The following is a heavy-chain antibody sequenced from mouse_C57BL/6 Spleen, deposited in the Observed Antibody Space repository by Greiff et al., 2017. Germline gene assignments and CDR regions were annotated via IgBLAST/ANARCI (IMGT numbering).Heavy chain of an antibody. J-gene: IGHJ1*03. V-gene: IGHV5-9-1*02. CDR1: GFTFSSYA. D-gene: IGHD2-4*01. CDR2: ISSGGDYI. Sequence: DVMLVESGEGLVKPGGSLKLSCAASGFTFSSYAMSWVRQTPEKRLEWVAYISSGGDYIYYADTVKGRFTISRDNARNTLYLQMSSLKSEDTAMYYCTRAGDYDEYFDVWGTGTTVTVSS. CDR3: TRAGDYDEYFDV.